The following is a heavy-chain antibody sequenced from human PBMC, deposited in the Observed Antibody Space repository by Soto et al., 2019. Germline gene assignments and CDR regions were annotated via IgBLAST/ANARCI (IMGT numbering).Heavy chain of an antibody. V-gene: IGHV3-23*01. CDR2: LIGGHYGT. Sequence: GGSLRLSCTASGFTLQNYAMAWVRQAPGKGLEWVSTLIGGHYGTAYSYSVKGRFTVSRDNSKNCLYLQMNSLGVEDTAMYFCAKGKSTGDIDWFDPWGQGTLVTVSS. D-gene: IGHD3-10*01. CDR1: GFTLQNYA. J-gene: IGHJ5*02. CDR3: AKGKSTGDIDWFDP.